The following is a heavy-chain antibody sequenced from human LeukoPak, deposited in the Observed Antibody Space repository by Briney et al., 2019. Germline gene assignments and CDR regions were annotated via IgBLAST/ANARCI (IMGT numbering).Heavy chain of an antibody. CDR1: GGSFSGYY. CDR2: INHSGST. Sequence: SETLSLTCAVYGGSFSGYYWSWIRQPPGKGLEWIGEINHSGSTNYNPSLKSRVTISVDTSNNQFSLKLNSVTAADTAVYYCARNAYPDSNWGILDYWGQGSLVTVSS. J-gene: IGHJ4*02. D-gene: IGHD7-27*01. CDR3: ARNAYPDSNWGILDY. V-gene: IGHV4-34*01.